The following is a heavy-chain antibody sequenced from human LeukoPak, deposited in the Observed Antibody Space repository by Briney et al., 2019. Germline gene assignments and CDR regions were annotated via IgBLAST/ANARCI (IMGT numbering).Heavy chain of an antibody. Sequence: GSLRLSCAVSGFTFSNYAMNWVRQAPGKGLEWIGSIYYSGSTYYNPSLKSRVTISVDTSKYQFSLKLSSVTAADTAVYYCAGERGEEYSSGWYKTNFFYNWGQGIRVTVSS. CDR1: GFTFSNYA. J-gene: IGHJ4*02. V-gene: IGHV4-59*05. CDR2: IYYSGST. D-gene: IGHD6-19*01. CDR3: AGERGEEYSSGWYKTNFFYN.